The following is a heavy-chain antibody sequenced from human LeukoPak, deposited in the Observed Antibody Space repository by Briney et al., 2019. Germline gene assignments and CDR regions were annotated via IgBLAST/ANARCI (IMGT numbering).Heavy chain of an antibody. D-gene: IGHD3-22*01. CDR1: GGSISSGGYY. CDR3: ATTRSGYYPTVGY. Sequence: SETLSLTCTVSGGSISSGGYYWSWIRQHPGKGLEWIGYIYYSGSTYYNPSLKSRVTISVDTPKNQFSLKLSSVTAADTAVYYCATTRSGYYPTVGYWGQGTLVTVSS. V-gene: IGHV4-31*03. CDR2: IYYSGST. J-gene: IGHJ4*02.